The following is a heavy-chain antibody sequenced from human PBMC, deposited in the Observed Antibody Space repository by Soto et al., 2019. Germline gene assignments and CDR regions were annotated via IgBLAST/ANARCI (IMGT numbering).Heavy chain of an antibody. Sequence: DVHLVESGGGLVQPGGSLRLSCAVSGYSSSNHCMTWVRQAPGKGLEWVTNIKQDGSEKYYVDSVKGRFTVSRGNAKNSLYLLMNSLRAEDTAVYYCARVESISGWNGFVDCWGQGTLVTVAS. CDR2: IKQDGSEK. CDR1: GYSSSNHC. J-gene: IGHJ4*02. CDR3: ARVESISGWNGFVDC. D-gene: IGHD6-19*01. V-gene: IGHV3-7*05.